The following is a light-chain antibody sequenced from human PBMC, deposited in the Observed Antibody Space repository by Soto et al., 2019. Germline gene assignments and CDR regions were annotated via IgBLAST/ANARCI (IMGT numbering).Light chain of an antibody. Sequence: SYELTQPPSVSVSPGQTATITCSGDKLGERYVCWYQQKPGQSPVLVLYQDTKRPSGIPERFSGSNSGNTAALTISGTQAMDGADYYCQAWDRTAPVVFGGGTKLTVL. J-gene: IGLJ2*01. CDR3: QAWDRTAPVV. CDR2: QDT. CDR1: KLGERY. V-gene: IGLV3-1*01.